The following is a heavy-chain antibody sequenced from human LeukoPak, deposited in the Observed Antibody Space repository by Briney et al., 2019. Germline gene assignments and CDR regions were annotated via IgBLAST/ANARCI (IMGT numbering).Heavy chain of an antibody. V-gene: IGHV1-2*02. CDR1: GNTLTNYG. CDR2: VNPNSGDT. D-gene: IGHD7-27*01. J-gene: IGHJ4*02. CDR3: ALGSGSFVRGH. Sequence: ASVKVSCKASGNTLTNYGISWVRQAPGQGLEWLGYVNPNSGDTKYAQTLHGRVTMTRDTSITTAYMELSRLQSDDTAVYYCALGSGSFVRGHWGQGTLVTVSS.